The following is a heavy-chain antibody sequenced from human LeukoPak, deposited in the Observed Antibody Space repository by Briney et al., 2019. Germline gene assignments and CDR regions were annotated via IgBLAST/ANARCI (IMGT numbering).Heavy chain of an antibody. CDR2: IYYSGST. D-gene: IGHD3-22*01. CDR1: GGSISSHY. CDR3: ARGYYDSSGYYPGYYFDY. Sequence: PSETLSLTCTVSGGSISSHYWSWIRQPPGKGLEWIGYIYYSGSTNYNPSLKSRVTTSVDTSKNQFSLKLSSVTAADTAVYYCARGYYDSSGYYPGYYFDYWGQGTLVTVSS. V-gene: IGHV4-59*11. J-gene: IGHJ4*02.